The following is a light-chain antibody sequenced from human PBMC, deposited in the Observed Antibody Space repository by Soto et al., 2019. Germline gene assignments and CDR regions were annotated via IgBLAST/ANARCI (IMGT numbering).Light chain of an antibody. CDR3: QQFNRYPIT. CDR2: TAS. V-gene: IGKV1-9*01. J-gene: IGKJ5*01. Sequence: DIQLTQSPSFLSASVGDRVTITCRASQDITNSLAWYHQKPGKTPKFLISTASTLQSGVPSRFSGTGSGTEFTLTISSLQPEDFATYYCQQFNRYPITFGQGTRLEI. CDR1: QDITNS.